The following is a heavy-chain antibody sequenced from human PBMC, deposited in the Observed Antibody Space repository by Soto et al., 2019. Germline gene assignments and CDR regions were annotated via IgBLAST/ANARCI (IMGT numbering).Heavy chain of an antibody. V-gene: IGHV1-69*13. CDR1: GGTFSSYA. J-gene: IGHJ4*02. D-gene: IGHD3-9*01. CDR3: ARVDPEAAYFDY. Sequence: SVKVSCKASGGTFSSYAISWVRQAPGQGLEWMGGIIPIFGTANYAQKFQGRVTITADESTSTAYMELSSLRSEDTAVYYCARVDPEAAYFDYWGQGTLVTVSS. CDR2: IIPIFGTA.